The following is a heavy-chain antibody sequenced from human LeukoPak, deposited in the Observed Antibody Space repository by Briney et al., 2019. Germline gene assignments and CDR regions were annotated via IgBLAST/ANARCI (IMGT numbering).Heavy chain of an antibody. V-gene: IGHV5-51*01. J-gene: IGHJ4*02. CDR3: SCRAGYRHVRGLPFDY. Sequence: GESLKISCKGSGYSFTSYWIGWVRQMHGKGLERMGIIYPGDSDTRYSPSFQGQVTISADKSISTAYLQWSNLKALDTAMYYCSCRAGYRHVRGLPFDYWGQGTLVTVSS. D-gene: IGHD5-18*01. CDR2: IYPGDSDT. CDR1: GYSFTSYW.